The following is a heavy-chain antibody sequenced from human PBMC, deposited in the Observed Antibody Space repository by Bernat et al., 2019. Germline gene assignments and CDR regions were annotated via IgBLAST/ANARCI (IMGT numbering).Heavy chain of an antibody. CDR1: GFSFSDHY. CDR2: TRNKANSYTT. J-gene: IGHJ6*03. Sequence: EVQVVESGGGLVQPGGSLRLSCAVSGFSFSDHYMEWVRQAPGKGLEWVGRTRNKANSYTTEYAASVNGRFTISSDDSKNSLYLQMNSLKTEDTAVYYCARSPAPSGSSSSGYNYYHMDVWGKGTTVTVS. V-gene: IGHV3-72*01. CDR3: ARSPAPSGSSSSGYNYYHMDV. D-gene: IGHD6-6*01.